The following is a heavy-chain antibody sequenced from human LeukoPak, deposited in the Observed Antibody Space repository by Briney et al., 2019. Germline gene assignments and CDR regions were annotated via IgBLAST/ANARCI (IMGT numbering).Heavy chain of an antibody. CDR1: GYTFTSYD. V-gene: IGHV1-8*01. Sequence: ASVKVSCKASGYTFTSYDINWVRQATGQGLEWMGWMNPNSGNTGYVQKFQGRVTMTRNTSISTAYMELSSLRSEDTAVYYCARVRGYSYGSDYWGQGTLVTVSS. CDR2: MNPNSGNT. J-gene: IGHJ4*02. D-gene: IGHD5-18*01. CDR3: ARVRGYSYGSDY.